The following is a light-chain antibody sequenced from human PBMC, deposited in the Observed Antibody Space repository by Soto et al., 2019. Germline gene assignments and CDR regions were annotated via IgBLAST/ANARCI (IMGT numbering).Light chain of an antibody. Sequence: QSVLTQPPSVSGAPGQRVTISCTGSSSNIGAGYNVHWYQQFPGTAPKLLIYSDNNRPSGVPDRFSGSKSGSSASLAITGLQADDEADYYCQSYDSSQSGVVFDGGTKLTVL. CDR1: SSNIGAGYN. V-gene: IGLV1-40*01. CDR3: QSYDSSQSGVV. CDR2: SDN. J-gene: IGLJ2*01.